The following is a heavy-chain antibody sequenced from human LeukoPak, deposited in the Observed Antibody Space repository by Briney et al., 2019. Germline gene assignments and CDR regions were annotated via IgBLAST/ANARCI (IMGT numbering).Heavy chain of an antibody. V-gene: IGHV3-48*03. CDR3: AKRSPGNGDYGDY. CDR2: ISGSGSTI. J-gene: IGHJ4*02. D-gene: IGHD2-8*01. Sequence: GGSLRLSCAASGFTFSSYEMNWVRQAPGKGLEWVSYISGSGSTIYYADSVKGRFTISRDNAKNSLYLQMNSLRAEDTAKYYCAKRSPGNGDYGDYWGQGTMVTVSS. CDR1: GFTFSSYE.